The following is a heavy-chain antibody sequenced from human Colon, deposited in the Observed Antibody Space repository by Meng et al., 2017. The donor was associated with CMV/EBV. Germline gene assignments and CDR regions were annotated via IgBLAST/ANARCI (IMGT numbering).Heavy chain of an antibody. CDR3: TRGFPGGYYAVFSDY. D-gene: IGHD3-10*01. V-gene: IGHV4-59*01. CDR2: VNYSGST. CDR1: GDSMSGYY. J-gene: IGHJ4*02. Sequence: SETLSLTCTVSGDSMSGYYWTWIRQSPGKRLEWVGYVNYSGSTSYNPSLKSRVTISIDTSKNQFFLNLNSVTAADTAVYYCTRGFPGGYYAVFSDYWGQGTLVTVSS.